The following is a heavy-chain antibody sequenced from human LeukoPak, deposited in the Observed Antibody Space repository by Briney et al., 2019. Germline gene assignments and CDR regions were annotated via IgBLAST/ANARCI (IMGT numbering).Heavy chain of an antibody. V-gene: IGHV3-21*01. CDR2: ISSSSSYI. CDR3: ARVPSPYYFDY. J-gene: IGHJ4*02. CDR1: GFTFSSDS. Sequence: GGSLRLSCAASGFTFSSDSMNGVRQAPRKGVEWVSSISSSSSYIYYADSVKSRFTISRDNAKNSLYLQMTSLRAEDTAVYYCARVPSPYYFDYWGQGTLVTVSS.